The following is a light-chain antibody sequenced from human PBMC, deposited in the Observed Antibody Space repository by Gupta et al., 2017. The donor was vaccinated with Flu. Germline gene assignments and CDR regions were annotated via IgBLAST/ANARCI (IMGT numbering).Light chain of an antibody. CDR1: QGISSY. CDR3: QQLNSYPIT. CDR2: AAS. J-gene: IGKJ5*01. Sequence: PSFLAASVGDRVTITCRASQGISSYVAWYQQKPGKAPKLLIYAASTLQSGVPSRFSGSGSGTEFTLTISSLQPEDFATYYCQQLNSYPITFGQGTRLEIK. V-gene: IGKV1-9*01.